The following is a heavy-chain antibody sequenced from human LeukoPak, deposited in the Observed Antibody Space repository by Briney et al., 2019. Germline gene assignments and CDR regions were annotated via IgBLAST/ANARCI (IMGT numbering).Heavy chain of an antibody. CDR1: EFRFPSYW. V-gene: IGHV5-51*01. CDR3: ARPMTTVTRRYY. Sequence: GVSLKISSKWPEFRFPSYWIGWVRPIPGKGLEWMGIIYPGDSDTRYSPSFQGQVTITADKSISTAYLQWSSLKASDAAMYYCARPMTTVTRRYYGGQGTLVTVSA. J-gene: IGHJ4*02. D-gene: IGHD4-17*01. CDR2: IYPGDSDT.